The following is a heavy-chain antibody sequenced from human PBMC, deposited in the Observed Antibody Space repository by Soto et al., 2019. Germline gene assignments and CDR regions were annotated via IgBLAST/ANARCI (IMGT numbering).Heavy chain of an antibody. CDR1: GYIFNSVG. D-gene: IGHD1-20*01. Sequence: QLVQSGDEVKKPGASVKVSCRASGYIFNSVGISWLRQVPGQGLEWMGWVSTYSEHTKSVQKLRDRVTLTADTSTSTVHMELRSLRSADTAVYYCARDLNWNNVLGFDSWGQGTLVTVSS. CDR2: VSTYSEHT. V-gene: IGHV1-18*04. CDR3: ARDLNWNNVLGFDS. J-gene: IGHJ4*02.